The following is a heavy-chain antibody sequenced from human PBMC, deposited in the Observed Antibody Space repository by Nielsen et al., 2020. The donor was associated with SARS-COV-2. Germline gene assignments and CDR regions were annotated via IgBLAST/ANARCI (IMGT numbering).Heavy chain of an antibody. J-gene: IGHJ6*02. CDR2: IDWDDDK. CDR3: ARIRLTTVTTNYYYYGMDV. V-gene: IGHV2-70*11. D-gene: IGHD4-11*01. CDR1: GGSISSGGYY. Sequence: TLSLTCTVSGGSISSGGYYWSWIRQPPGKALEWLARIDWDDDKYYSTSLKTRLTISKDTSKNQVVLTMTNMDPVDTATYYCARIRLTTVTTNYYYYGMDVWGQGTTVTVSS.